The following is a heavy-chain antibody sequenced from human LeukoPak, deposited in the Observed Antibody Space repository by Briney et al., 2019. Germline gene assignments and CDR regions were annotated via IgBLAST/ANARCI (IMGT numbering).Heavy chain of an antibody. CDR3: ARVRLVDERAWAY. V-gene: IGHV1-2*02. D-gene: IGHD1-1*01. Sequence: ASVKVSCKASGYTFSDFYIHWVRQAPGQGLEYVGWITPKSGDTYSPQRFQGRVTMTRDAAISTAYMELSSLRSDDTAVYFCARVRLVDERAWAYWGQGTLVTVSS. J-gene: IGHJ4*02. CDR2: ITPKSGDT. CDR1: GYTFSDFY.